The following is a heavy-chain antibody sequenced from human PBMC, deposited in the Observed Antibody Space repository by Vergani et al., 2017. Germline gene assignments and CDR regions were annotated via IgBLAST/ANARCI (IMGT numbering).Heavy chain of an antibody. CDR3: ARRGYSYGYSSYYFDY. CDR1: GFTFSSYA. V-gene: IGHV3-23*04. Sequence: EVQLVESGGGLVQPGGSLRLSCAASGFTFSSYAMSWVRQAPGKGLEWVSAISGSGGSTYYADSVKGRFTISRDNSKNTLYLQMNSLRAEDTAVYYCARRGYSYGYSSYYFDYWGQGTLVTVSS. J-gene: IGHJ4*02. D-gene: IGHD5-18*01. CDR2: ISGSGGST.